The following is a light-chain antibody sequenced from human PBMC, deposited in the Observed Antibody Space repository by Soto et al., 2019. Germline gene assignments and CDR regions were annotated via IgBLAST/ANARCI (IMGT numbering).Light chain of an antibody. Sequence: EIVMTRSPATPSVAPGERATLSCRAGKSISSNLAWYQLKPGQAPRLLIYGASTRATGIPARFSGSGSGTEFTLSITSLQSEDFAVYFCQQYNDGLTFGGGTKVDIK. CDR3: QQYNDGLT. CDR1: KSISSN. J-gene: IGKJ4*01. CDR2: GAS. V-gene: IGKV3-15*01.